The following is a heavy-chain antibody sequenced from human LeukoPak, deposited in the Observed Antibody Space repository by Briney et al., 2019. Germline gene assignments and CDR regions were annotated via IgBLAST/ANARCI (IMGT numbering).Heavy chain of an antibody. J-gene: IGHJ3*02. D-gene: IGHD2-2*01. Sequence: PGGSLRLSCAASGFTFDDYGMSWVRQAPGKGLEWVSGINWNGGSTGYADSVKGRSTISRDNAKNSLYLQMNSLRAEDTALYYCAREWGEGYCSSTSCSDAFDIWGQGTMVTVSS. V-gene: IGHV3-20*04. CDR2: INWNGGST. CDR1: GFTFDDYG. CDR3: AREWGEGYCSSTSCSDAFDI.